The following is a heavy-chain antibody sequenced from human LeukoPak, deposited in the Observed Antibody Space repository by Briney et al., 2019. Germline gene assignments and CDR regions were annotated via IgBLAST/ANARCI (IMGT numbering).Heavy chain of an antibody. V-gene: IGHV4-39*01. CDR2: IYYSGST. J-gene: IGHJ3*02. CDR3: ASPSTPNDAFDI. CDR1: GGSISSSSYY. Sequence: PSETLSLTCTVSGGSISSSSYYWGWIRQPPGKGLEWIGSIYYSGSTYYNPSLKSRVTISVDTSKNQFSLKLSSVTAADTAVYYCASPSTPNDAFDIWGQGTMVTVSS. D-gene: IGHD4-23*01.